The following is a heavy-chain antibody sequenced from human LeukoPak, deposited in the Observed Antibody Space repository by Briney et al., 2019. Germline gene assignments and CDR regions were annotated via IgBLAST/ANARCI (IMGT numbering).Heavy chain of an antibody. CDR3: ARERCTPKTEYYYMDV. D-gene: IGHD2-21*02. V-gene: IGHV4-61*02. Sequence: NPSETLSLTCTVSGGSISSGSYYWSWIGQPAGKGLEWIGRIYTSGSTNYNPSLKSRVTISVDTSKNQFSLKLSSVTAADTAVYYCARERCTPKTEYYYMDVWGKGTTVTVSS. CDR1: GGSISSGSYY. CDR2: IYTSGST. J-gene: IGHJ6*03.